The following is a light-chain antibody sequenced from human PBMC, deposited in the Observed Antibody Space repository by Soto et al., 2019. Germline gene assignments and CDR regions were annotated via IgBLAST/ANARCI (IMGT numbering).Light chain of an antibody. Sequence: QSALTQPVSVSGSPGQSITISCTGTSSDVGSYNLVSWYQQHPGKAPKLMIYEGSKRPSGVSNRFSGSKSGNTASLTISGLQAEDEAGYYCCSYAGSSTFFVFGTGTKVTVL. V-gene: IGLV2-23*03. CDR3: CSYAGSSTFFV. J-gene: IGLJ1*01. CDR1: SSDVGSYNL. CDR2: EGS.